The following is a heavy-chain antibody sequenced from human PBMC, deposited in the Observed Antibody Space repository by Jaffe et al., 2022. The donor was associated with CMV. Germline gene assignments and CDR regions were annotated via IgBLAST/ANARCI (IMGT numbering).Heavy chain of an antibody. J-gene: IGHJ2*01. CDR1: GGTINTYT. CDR3: ARELGLPDWYFDL. V-gene: IGHV1-69*01. Sequence: QVQLVQSGAEVKKPGSSVKVSCTASGGTINTYTINWVRQAPGQGLEWMGGIIPIFGTAKYAQKFQGRVTITADASTGTVYMELSSLKSEDTAVYFCARELGLPDWYFDLWGRGTLVTVSS. CDR2: IIPIFGTA.